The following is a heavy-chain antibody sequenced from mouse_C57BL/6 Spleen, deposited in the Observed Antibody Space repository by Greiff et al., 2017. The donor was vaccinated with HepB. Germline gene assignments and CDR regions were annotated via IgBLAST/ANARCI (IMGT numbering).Heavy chain of an antibody. D-gene: IGHD1-1*01. CDR3: TRGGITTVVAEGFAY. Sequence: VQVVESGAELVRPGASVTLSCKASGYTFTDYEMHWVKQTPVHGLEWIGAIDPETGGTAYNQKFKGKAILTADKSSSTAYMELRSLTSEDSAVYYCTRGGITTVVAEGFAYWGQGTLVTVSA. J-gene: IGHJ3*01. CDR1: GYTFTDYE. CDR2: IDPETGGT. V-gene: IGHV1-15*01.